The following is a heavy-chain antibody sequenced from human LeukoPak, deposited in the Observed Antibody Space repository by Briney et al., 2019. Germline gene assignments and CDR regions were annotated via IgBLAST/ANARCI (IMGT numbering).Heavy chain of an antibody. CDR3: AIATKAAAGIEVPWGFLSY. CDR2: MNPNSGNT. Sequence: ASVKVSCKASGGTFSSYAISWVRQATGQGLEWMGWMNPNSGNTGYAQKFQGRVTITRNTSISTAYMELSSLRSEDTAVYYCAIATKAAAGIEVPWGFLSYWGQGTLVTVSS. V-gene: IGHV1-8*03. J-gene: IGHJ4*02. D-gene: IGHD6-13*01. CDR1: GGTFSSYA.